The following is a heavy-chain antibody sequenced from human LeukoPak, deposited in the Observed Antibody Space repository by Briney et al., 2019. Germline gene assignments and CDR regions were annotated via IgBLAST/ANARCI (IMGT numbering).Heavy chain of an antibody. CDR3: ARRKPTVTTPYQDYFDY. CDR2: ITGSGSST. D-gene: IGHD4-17*01. V-gene: IGHV3-23*01. J-gene: IGHJ4*02. Sequence: GGSLRLSCAASGFTFSNYAMCWVRQAPGKGLEWVSAITGSGSSTYYADSVKGRFTISRDNSKNTLYLQINSLRAEDTAVYYCARRKPTVTTPYQDYFDYWGQGTLVTVSS. CDR1: GFTFSNYA.